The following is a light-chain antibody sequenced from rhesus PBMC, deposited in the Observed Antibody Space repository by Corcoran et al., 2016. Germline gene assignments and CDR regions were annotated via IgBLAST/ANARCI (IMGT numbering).Light chain of an antibody. V-gene: IGKV1-32*02. J-gene: IGKJ1*01. Sequence: DIQMSQSPSSLSASVGDRVTITCRASQGISSYLNWYQQKPGKAPKLLIYYANSLASGVPSRFSVRGSGTEFTLTISSLQPEDFATYYCQQGNSNPRTFGQGTKVEIK. CDR1: QGISSY. CDR2: YAN. CDR3: QQGNSNPRT.